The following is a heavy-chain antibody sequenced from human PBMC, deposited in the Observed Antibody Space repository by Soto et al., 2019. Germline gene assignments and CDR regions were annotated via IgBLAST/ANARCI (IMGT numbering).Heavy chain of an antibody. D-gene: IGHD1-7*01. CDR2: NSGST. J-gene: IGHJ6*02. V-gene: IGHV4-39*01. CDR1: GASISSSSYY. CDR3: ARLNAGTTYYYYGMDV. Sequence: QLQLHESGPGLVKPSETLSLTCTVSGASISSSSYYWGWIRQPPGKGLEWIGSNSGSTYYNPSLKSRVTISVDTSKNQFSLKLSSVTAADTALYYCARLNAGTTYYYYGMDVWGQGTTVTVSS.